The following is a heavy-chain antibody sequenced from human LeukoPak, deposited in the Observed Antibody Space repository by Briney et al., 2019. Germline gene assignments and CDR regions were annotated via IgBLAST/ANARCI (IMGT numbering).Heavy chain of an antibody. J-gene: IGHJ4*02. CDR3: AKDTDYDILTGGNFDY. Sequence: PGRSLRLSCAASGFTFDDYAMHWVWQAPGKGLEWVSGISWNSGSIGYADSVKGRFTISRDNAKNSLYLQMNSLRAEDMALYYCAKDTDYDILTGGNFDYWGQGTLVTVSS. D-gene: IGHD3-9*01. V-gene: IGHV3-9*03. CDR1: GFTFDDYA. CDR2: ISWNSGSI.